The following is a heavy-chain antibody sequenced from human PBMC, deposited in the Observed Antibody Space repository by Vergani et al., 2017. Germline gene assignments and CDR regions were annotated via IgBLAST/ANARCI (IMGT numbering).Heavy chain of an antibody. CDR1: GFTFSSYA. D-gene: IGHD3-3*01. CDR3: ARDRSITIFGVVNDAFDI. V-gene: IGHV3-23*01. J-gene: IGHJ3*02. Sequence: EVQLLESGGGLVQPGGSLRLSCAASGFTFSSYAMSWVRQAPGKGLEWVSAISGSGGSTYYADSVKGRFTISRDNSKNTLYLQMNSLRAEDTALYYCARDRSITIFGVVNDAFDIWGQGTMVTVSS. CDR2: ISGSGGST.